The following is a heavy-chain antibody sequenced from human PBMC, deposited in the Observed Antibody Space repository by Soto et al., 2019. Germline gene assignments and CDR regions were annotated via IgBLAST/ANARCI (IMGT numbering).Heavy chain of an antibody. CDR2: IIPILGIA. CDR1: GGTFSSYT. D-gene: IGHD1-26*01. CDR3: ATSVGDNDRGAFDI. J-gene: IGHJ3*02. V-gene: IGHV1-69*02. Sequence: QVQLVQSGAEVKKPGSSVKVSCKASGGTFSSYTISWVRQAPGQGLEWMGRIIPILGIANYAQKFQGRVTITAEKATSTAYMELSSLRSEDTAVYYCATSVGDNDRGAFDIWGQGTMVTVSS.